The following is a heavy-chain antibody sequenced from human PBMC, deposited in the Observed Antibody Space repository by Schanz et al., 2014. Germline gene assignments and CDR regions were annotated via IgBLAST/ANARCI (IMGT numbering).Heavy chain of an antibody. CDR2: INPSGGST. D-gene: IGHD6-6*01. CDR1: GYTFTDYG. Sequence: QVQLVQSGAEVKKPGASVKVSCKASGYTFTDYGITWVRQAPGQGLEWMGIINPSGGSTRYGQKFQGRITVTTDTSTSTVYLELSSLRSDDTAVYYCGRGFSRSYIDFWGQGTLINVSS. CDR3: GRGFSRSYIDF. J-gene: IGHJ4*02. V-gene: IGHV1-46*03.